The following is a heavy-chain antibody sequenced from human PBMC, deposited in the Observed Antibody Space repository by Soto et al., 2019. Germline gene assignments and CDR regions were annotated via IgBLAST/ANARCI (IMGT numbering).Heavy chain of an antibody. CDR1: GGSFSGYY. CDR3: ARRNGYSSGWYDY. D-gene: IGHD6-19*01. J-gene: IGHJ4*02. Sequence: SETLSLTCAVYGGSFSGYYWSWIRQPPGKGLEWIGEINHSGSTNYNPSLKSRVTISVDTSKNQFSLKLSSVTAADTAVYYCARRNGYSSGWYDYWGQGTLVTVSS. CDR2: INHSGST. V-gene: IGHV4-34*01.